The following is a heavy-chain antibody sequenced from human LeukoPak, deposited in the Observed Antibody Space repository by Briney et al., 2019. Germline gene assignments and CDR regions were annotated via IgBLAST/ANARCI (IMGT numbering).Heavy chain of an antibody. CDR3: ARSGYYYDSSGYYSTDY. D-gene: IGHD3-22*01. J-gene: IGHJ4*02. CDR1: GFSFSSYP. Sequence: GGSLRLSCVASGFSFSSYPMNWVRQAPGKGLEWVSHINSDTNITPYTASVSGRFTISRDNAKNSLYLHVNSLRSEDTAVYYCARSGYYYDSSGYYSTDYWGQGTLVTVSS. V-gene: IGHV3-48*01. CDR2: INSDTNIT.